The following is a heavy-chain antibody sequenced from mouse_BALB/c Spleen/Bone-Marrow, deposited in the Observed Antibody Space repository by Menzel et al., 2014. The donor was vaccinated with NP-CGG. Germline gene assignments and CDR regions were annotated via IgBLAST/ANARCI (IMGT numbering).Heavy chain of an antibody. V-gene: IGHV4-1*02. CDR2: INPESSTI. Sequence: EVKLVESGGGLVHPGGSLKLSCTASGFDFSRYWMSWVRQAPGKGLQWIGEINPESSTINYTPSLKDKFIISRDNAKNTLYLQMSKVRSEDTALYYCTRLTYYGLSDYWGQGTTLTVSS. D-gene: IGHD1-2*01. CDR1: GFDFSRYW. CDR3: TRLTYYGLSDY. J-gene: IGHJ2*01.